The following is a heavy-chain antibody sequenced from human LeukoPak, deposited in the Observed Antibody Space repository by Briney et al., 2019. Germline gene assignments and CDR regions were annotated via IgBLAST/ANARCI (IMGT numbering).Heavy chain of an antibody. CDR3: ASHFVERSWWYYYMDV. Sequence: GGSLRLSCAASGFTFSDYYMSWIRQAPGKGLEWVSYISSSGSTIYYADSVKGRFTISRDNAKNSLYLQMNSLRAEDTAVYYCASHFVERSWWYYYMDVWGKGTTVTVSS. J-gene: IGHJ6*03. CDR1: GFTFSDYY. D-gene: IGHD3-3*01. CDR2: ISSSGSTI. V-gene: IGHV3-11*04.